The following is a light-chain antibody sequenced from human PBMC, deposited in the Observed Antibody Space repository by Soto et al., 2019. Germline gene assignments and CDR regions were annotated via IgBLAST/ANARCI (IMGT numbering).Light chain of an antibody. J-gene: IGKJ1*01. CDR2: GAS. Sequence: EIVMTQSPATLSVSPGXRATLSCRASQSVSSNLAWYQQKPGQAPRLLIYGASTRATGIPARFSGSGSETDFTLTISSLEPEDFAVYYCQKRSNSWTFGQGTKVDIK. CDR3: QKRSNSWT. V-gene: IGKV3-15*01. CDR1: QSVSSN.